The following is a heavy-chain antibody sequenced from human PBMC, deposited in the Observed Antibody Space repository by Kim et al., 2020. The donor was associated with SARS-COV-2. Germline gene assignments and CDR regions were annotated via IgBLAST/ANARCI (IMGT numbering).Heavy chain of an antibody. CDR3: AKDMSPAVAGTGDY. D-gene: IGHD6-19*01. J-gene: IGHJ4*02. Sequence: ADSVKGRFTISRDNAKNSLYLQMNSLRAEDTALYYCAKDMSPAVAGTGDYWGQGTLVTVSS. V-gene: IGHV3-9*01.